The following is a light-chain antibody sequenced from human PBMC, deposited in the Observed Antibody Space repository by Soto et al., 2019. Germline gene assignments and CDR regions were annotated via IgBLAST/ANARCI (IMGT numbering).Light chain of an antibody. CDR3: QQWGRSLT. Sequence: EIVLTQSPGTGSLSPGERAILSCRASQSVSSSYLAWYQQKPGQAPRLLIYGASSRATGVPDRFSGRGSGADFTLTISRLEPEDFAVYYCQQWGRSLTLGPGTKVDI. V-gene: IGKV3-20*01. CDR1: QSVSSSY. J-gene: IGKJ3*01. CDR2: GAS.